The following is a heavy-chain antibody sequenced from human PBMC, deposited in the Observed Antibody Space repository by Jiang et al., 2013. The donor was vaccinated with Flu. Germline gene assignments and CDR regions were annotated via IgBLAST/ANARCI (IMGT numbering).Heavy chain of an antibody. CDR3: AYLSETYYFDY. Sequence: LLESGGGVVQPGRSLRLSCAASGFTFSSYGMHWVRQAPGKGLEWVAVISYDGSNKYYADSVKGRFTISRDNSKNTLYLQMNSLRAEDTAVYYCAYLSETYYFDYWGQGTPGHRLL. V-gene: IGHV3-30*03. CDR2: ISYDGSNK. D-gene: IGHD2/OR15-2a*01. CDR1: GFTFSSYG. J-gene: IGHJ4*02.